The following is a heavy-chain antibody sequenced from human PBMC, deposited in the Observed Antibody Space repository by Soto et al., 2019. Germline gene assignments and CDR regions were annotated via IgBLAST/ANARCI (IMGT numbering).Heavy chain of an antibody. V-gene: IGHV4-4*02. CDR3: ATRDTSRFY. CDR2: SHQSGNT. D-gene: IGHD6-13*01. J-gene: IGHJ4*02. Sequence: QVQLQESGPGLVKPSGTLSLTCAVSGVSISSHDWWTWVRQPPGKGLEWNGESHQSGNTNYNSSLESRVTMSVDKYKNLFSLNLSSVTVADTAVYYCATRDTSRFYWGQGTLVTVSS. CDR1: GVSISSHDW.